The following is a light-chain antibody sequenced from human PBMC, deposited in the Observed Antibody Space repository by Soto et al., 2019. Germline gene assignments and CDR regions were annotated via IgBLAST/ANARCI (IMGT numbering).Light chain of an antibody. CDR3: CSYAGFYTSV. V-gene: IGLV2-11*01. J-gene: IGLJ1*01. CDR1: SSDVGGYKF. Sequence: QSALTQPRSVSGSPGQSVTISCTGTSSDVGGYKFVSWYQQHPGKAPKFMIYEVSKRPSGVPDRFSGSKSGNTAFLTISGLQAEDKADYYCCSYAGFYTSVFGTGTKVTVL. CDR2: EVS.